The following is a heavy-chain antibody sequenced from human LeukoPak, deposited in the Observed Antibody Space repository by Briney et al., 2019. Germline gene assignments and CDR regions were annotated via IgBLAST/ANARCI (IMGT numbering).Heavy chain of an antibody. D-gene: IGHD3-10*01. Sequence: GASVKVSCKASGYTFTSYYMHWVRQAPGQGLEWVGIINPSGGSTSYAQKFQGRVTMTRDMSTSTVYMELSSLRSEDTAVYYCARDRARDYYGSGSYSDYWGQGTLVTVSS. CDR1: GYTFTSYY. CDR3: ARDRARDYYGSGSYSDY. V-gene: IGHV1-46*01. CDR2: INPSGGST. J-gene: IGHJ4*02.